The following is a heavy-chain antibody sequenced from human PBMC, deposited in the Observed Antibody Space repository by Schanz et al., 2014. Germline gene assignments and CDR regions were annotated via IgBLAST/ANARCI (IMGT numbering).Heavy chain of an antibody. V-gene: IGHV3-23*01. CDR2: ISDRGDGT. Sequence: EQVLESGGGFVQPGGSLRLSCATSGFTFTTFAMTWVRQAPGKGLEWVSGISDRGDGTNYGDSVRGRFTISRDNSRNTXXXXXXXXXXXXXATYYXXXXXXXXXXXXWGQGTLVIVSS. CDR1: GFTFTTFA. J-gene: IGHJ4*02. CDR3: XXXXXXXXXXX. D-gene: IGHD2-21*01.